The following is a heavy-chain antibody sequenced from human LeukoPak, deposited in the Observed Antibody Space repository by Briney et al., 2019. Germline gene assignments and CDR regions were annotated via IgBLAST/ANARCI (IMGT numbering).Heavy chain of an antibody. CDR1: GFPFSSYS. Sequence: GGSLRLSCAVSGFPFSSYSMNWVRQAPGKGLEWVSYISASGSNIYYLDAVKGRFTVSRDNDMNSLFLQMDRPRAEDTAIYYCVRVKGTYFDFWGQGTLVTVSS. D-gene: IGHD1-1*01. CDR3: VRVKGTYFDF. CDR2: ISASGSNI. J-gene: IGHJ4*02. V-gene: IGHV3-48*01.